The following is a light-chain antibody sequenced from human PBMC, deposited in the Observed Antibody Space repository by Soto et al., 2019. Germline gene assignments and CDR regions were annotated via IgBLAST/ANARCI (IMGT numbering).Light chain of an antibody. J-gene: IGKJ2*01. Sequence: DIQMTQSPSSLSASVGDRVTITCQASQDISNSLNWYQQKPGKAPKLLIYDASNLETGVPSRFSGSGSGSDFTFTISSLPPEDIVTYYCQQYDSLPRTFGQGTKLEIK. CDR2: DAS. CDR1: QDISNS. CDR3: QQYDSLPRT. V-gene: IGKV1-33*01.